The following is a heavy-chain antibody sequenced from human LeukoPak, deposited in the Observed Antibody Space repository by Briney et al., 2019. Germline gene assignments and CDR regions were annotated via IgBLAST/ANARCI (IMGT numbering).Heavy chain of an antibody. CDR3: ARGNYGMDV. Sequence: PGGSLRLSCAASIFTVSNSWMSWVRQAPGQGLEWVAHMNQDGSQKYYVDSVKGRFTISRDNTKNSLYLQMNSLRAEDTAVYFCARGNYGMDVWGQGTTVAVSS. CDR1: IFTVSNSW. V-gene: IGHV3-7*05. CDR2: MNQDGSQK. J-gene: IGHJ6*02.